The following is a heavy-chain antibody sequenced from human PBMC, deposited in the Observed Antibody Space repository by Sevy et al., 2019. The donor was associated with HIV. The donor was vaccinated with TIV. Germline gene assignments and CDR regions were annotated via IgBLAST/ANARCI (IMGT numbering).Heavy chain of an antibody. D-gene: IGHD3-22*01. J-gene: IGHJ4*01. V-gene: IGHV1-24*01. Sequence: ASVKVSCKVSGYIFTELSMHWVRQAPGKGLEWMGGFDPEDGETIYAQKFQGRVTMTEDTSTDTAYMDLSSLRSEDTAVYYCATDSVLLKGRYYDSSGYYLHYWGHRTLVTVSS. CDR2: FDPEDGET. CDR1: GYIFTELS. CDR3: ATDSVLLKGRYYDSSGYYLHY.